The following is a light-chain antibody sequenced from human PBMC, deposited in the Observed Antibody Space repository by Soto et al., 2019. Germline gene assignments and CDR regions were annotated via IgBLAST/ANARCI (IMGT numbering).Light chain of an antibody. Sequence: DIQMTQSPSTLSASVGDRVTITCRASQSISSWLAWYQQKPGKAPKLLIYKASSLESGVPSRFSGSGSGTEFTLTISSLQPDAVATYYCQQYNSYPHTFGPGTKLEIK. V-gene: IGKV1-5*03. CDR3: QQYNSYPHT. CDR2: KAS. CDR1: QSISSW. J-gene: IGKJ2*01.